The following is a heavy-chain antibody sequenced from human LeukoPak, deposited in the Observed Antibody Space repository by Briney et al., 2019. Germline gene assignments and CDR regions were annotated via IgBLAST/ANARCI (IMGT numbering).Heavy chain of an antibody. CDR3: ARWRMRAAAGKGYYFDY. Sequence: ASVTVSCKASGYTFTGYYMHWVRQAPGQGLEWMGWINPNSGGTNYAQKFQGRVTMTRDTSISTAYMELSRLRSDDTAVYYCARWRMRAAAGKGYYFDYWGQGTLVTVSS. CDR2: INPNSGGT. V-gene: IGHV1-2*02. D-gene: IGHD6-13*01. J-gene: IGHJ4*02. CDR1: GYTFTGYY.